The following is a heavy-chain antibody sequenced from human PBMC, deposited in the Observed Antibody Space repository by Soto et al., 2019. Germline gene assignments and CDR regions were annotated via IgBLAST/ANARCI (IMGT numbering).Heavy chain of an antibody. V-gene: IGHV3-64*02. J-gene: IGHJ4*02. Sequence: HPGGSLRLSCAASGFTFSSYAMHWVRQAPGKGLEYVSAISSNGGSTYYADSVKGRFTISRDNSKNTLYLQMGSLRAEDMAVYYCARSTVTNWYYFDYWGQGTLVTVSS. D-gene: IGHD1-1*01. CDR3: ARSTVTNWYYFDY. CDR1: GFTFSSYA. CDR2: ISSNGGST.